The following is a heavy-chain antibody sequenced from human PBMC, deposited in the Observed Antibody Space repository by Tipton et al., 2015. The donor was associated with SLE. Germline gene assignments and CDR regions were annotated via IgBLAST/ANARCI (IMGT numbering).Heavy chain of an antibody. D-gene: IGHD2-8*01. CDR3: ARGMLTWRGAIVGVDV. J-gene: IGHJ6*02. V-gene: IGHV4-59*08. Sequence: LRLSCTVSGGSIRSNYWIWIRQPPGKGLEWIGYISDGGGTNYNPSLKSRVTMSVDTAKNQFSLKLTSVTAADTAVYYCARGMLTWRGAIVGVDVWGQGTTVNVSS. CDR1: GGSIRSNY. CDR2: ISDGGGT.